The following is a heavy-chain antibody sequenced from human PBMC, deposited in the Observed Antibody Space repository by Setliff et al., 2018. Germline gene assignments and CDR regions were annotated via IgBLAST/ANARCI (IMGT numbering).Heavy chain of an antibody. CDR1: GGTFSNYA. V-gene: IGHV1-69*10. J-gene: IGHJ4*02. Sequence: SVKVSCKASGGTFSNYAINWVRQAPGQGLEWMGGIIPMLGKANYAQKFQGRVTITADESTSTAYMELSSLRSEDTAVYYCARTPSVRYFDWLLPREAFDIWGQGTLVTVSS. CDR2: IIPMLGKA. D-gene: IGHD3-9*01. CDR3: ARTPSVRYFDWLLPREAFDI.